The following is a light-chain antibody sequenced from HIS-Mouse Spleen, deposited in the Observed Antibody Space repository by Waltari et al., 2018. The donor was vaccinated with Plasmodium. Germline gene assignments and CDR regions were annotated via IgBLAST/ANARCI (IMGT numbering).Light chain of an antibody. V-gene: IGKV1-39*01. CDR2: AAS. CDR1: HSISSN. J-gene: IGKJ1*01. CDR3: QQSYSTCA. Sequence: DIQMTQSPYSLSASVGDRVTITCRASHSISSNLNWYEQKPGKAPKLLIYAASGLQSGVASRFSGSGSGTDFTLSISSLQPENVATYYCQQSYSTCAFGQGTKVEIK.